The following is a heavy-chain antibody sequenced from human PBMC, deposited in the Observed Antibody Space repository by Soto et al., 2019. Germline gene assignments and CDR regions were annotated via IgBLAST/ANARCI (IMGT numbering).Heavy chain of an antibody. D-gene: IGHD4-17*01. J-gene: IGHJ4*02. Sequence: QVQLVESGGGLVKPGGSLRLSCATSGFIFSDYYMHWIRQAPGKGLEWISYISGNGRIIQYADSAKGRFTISRDNAQNSLYIHMNSLRAEDTALYFCARDFDADSRTDFDYWGQGTLVTVSS. CDR2: ISGNGRII. CDR3: ARDFDADSRTDFDY. V-gene: IGHV3-11*01. CDR1: GFIFSDYY.